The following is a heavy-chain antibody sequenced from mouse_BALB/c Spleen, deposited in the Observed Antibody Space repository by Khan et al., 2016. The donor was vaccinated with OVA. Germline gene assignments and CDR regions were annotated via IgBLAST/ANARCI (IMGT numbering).Heavy chain of an antibody. CDR1: GDSITSGY. CDR3: ARSTYRYAFAY. CDR2: MIYTGYT. Sequence: EVQLQESGPSLVKPSQTLSLTCSVTGDSITSGYWSWIRKFPGNKLEYMGYMIYTGYTDYNPSLKSRLAITRQTATNQYYLQLNSMTTEDTATYYFARSTYRYAFAYWGQGTLVTVSA. D-gene: IGHD2-14*01. V-gene: IGHV3-8*02. J-gene: IGHJ3*01.